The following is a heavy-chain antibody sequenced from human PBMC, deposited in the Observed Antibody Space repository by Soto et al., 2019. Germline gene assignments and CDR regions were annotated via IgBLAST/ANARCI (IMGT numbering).Heavy chain of an antibody. D-gene: IGHD2-21*02. Sequence: GASVKVSCKASGGIFSRDALSWVRQAPGQGLEWMGGIIPISGTATYAQKFQGRVTITADESTSTAYMELSSLRSEDTAIYYCVRDNREWVTPLRTVYGMDVWGQGTTVTVSS. CDR2: IIPISGTA. CDR1: GGIFSRDA. CDR3: VRDNREWVTPLRTVYGMDV. V-gene: IGHV1-69*13. J-gene: IGHJ6*02.